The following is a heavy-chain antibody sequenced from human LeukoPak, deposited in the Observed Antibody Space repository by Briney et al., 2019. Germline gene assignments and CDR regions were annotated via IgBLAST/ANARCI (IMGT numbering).Heavy chain of an antibody. CDR3: AKERSASYYYDSSGYSNYNFDY. CDR2: ISGSGGNT. J-gene: IGHJ4*02. Sequence: GGSLRLSCAASGFTFSNYGMHWVRQAPGKGLEWISVISGSGGNTNYADSVKGRFTISRDNSKNTLYLQMNSLRAEDTAVYYCAKERSASYYYDSSGYSNYNFDYWGQGTLVTISS. CDR1: GFTFSNYG. D-gene: IGHD3-22*01. V-gene: IGHV3-23*01.